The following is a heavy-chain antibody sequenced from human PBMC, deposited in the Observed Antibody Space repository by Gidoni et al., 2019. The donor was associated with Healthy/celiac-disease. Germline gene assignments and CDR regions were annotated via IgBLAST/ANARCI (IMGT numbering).Heavy chain of an antibody. CDR2: INPNSGGT. Sequence: QVQLVQSGAEVKKPGASVKVSCKASGSTFTGYYMPWVRQAPGQGLEWMGWINPNSGGTNYAQKFQGRVTMTRDTSISIAYMELSRLRSDDTAVYYCARSFVRVVVPAAILSGMSDVWGQGTTVTVSS. D-gene: IGHD2-2*02. CDR1: GSTFTGYY. CDR3: ARSFVRVVVPAAILSGMSDV. J-gene: IGHJ6*02. V-gene: IGHV1-2*02.